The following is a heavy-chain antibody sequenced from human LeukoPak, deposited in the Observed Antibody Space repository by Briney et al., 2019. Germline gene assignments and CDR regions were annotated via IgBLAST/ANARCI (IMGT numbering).Heavy chain of an antibody. J-gene: IGHJ5*02. CDR2: IYFNGNI. D-gene: IGHD5-12*01. CDR3: ARVELIVALPTSFDP. V-gene: IGHV4-39*07. CDR1: GGSIRSNNHY. Sequence: SETLSLTCAVSGGSIRSNNHYWGWIRQPPGKGLEWIGNIYFNGNISYNPSLQSRVTISVDTSKNQFSLRLNSVTSADTAMYYCARVELIVALPTSFDPWGQGTLVTVSS.